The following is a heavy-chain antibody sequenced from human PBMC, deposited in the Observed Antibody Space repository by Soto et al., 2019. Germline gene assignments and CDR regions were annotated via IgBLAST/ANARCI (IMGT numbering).Heavy chain of an antibody. CDR3: ARTGYYYDSSGYNTLGYYGMDV. Sequence: ASVKVSCTASGYTFTSYGISWVRQAPGQGPEWMGWISAYNGNTNYAQKLQGRVTMTTDTSTSTAYMELRSLRSDDTAVDYCARTGYYYDSSGYNTLGYYGMDVWGQGTTVTVSS. V-gene: IGHV1-18*01. CDR2: ISAYNGNT. CDR1: GYTFTSYG. J-gene: IGHJ6*02. D-gene: IGHD3-22*01.